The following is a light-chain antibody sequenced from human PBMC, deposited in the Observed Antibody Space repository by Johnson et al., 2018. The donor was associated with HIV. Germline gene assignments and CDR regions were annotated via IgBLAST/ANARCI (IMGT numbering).Light chain of an antibody. J-gene: IGLJ1*01. Sequence: QSVLTQPPSVSAAPGQKVTISFFGSDSNIGNNYVSWYQQLRGTAPKLLIYVNDTRPSGIPDRFSGSKSGTSATLAITGLQTGDEADCYCETWDSRLTGVFGTGTKVTVL. CDR1: DSNIGNNY. CDR2: VND. CDR3: ETWDSRLTGV. V-gene: IGLV1-51*01.